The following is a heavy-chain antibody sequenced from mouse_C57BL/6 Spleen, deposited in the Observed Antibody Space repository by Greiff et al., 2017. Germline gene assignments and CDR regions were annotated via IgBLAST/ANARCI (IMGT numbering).Heavy chain of an antibody. J-gene: IGHJ2*01. CDR3: ARTTTVVDYFDY. CDR1: GYTFTSYW. V-gene: IGHV1-50*01. D-gene: IGHD1-1*01. CDR2: IDPSDSDT. Sequence: QVQLQQPGAELVKPGASVKLSCKASGYTFTSYWMQWVKQRPGQGLEWIGEIDPSDSDTNYNQKFKGKATLTVDPSSSTAYMQLSSLTSEDSAVYYCARTTTVVDYFDYWGQGTTLTVSS.